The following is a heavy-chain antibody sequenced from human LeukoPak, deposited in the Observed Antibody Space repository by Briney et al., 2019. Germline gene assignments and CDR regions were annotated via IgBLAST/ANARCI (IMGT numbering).Heavy chain of an antibody. CDR1: GFNFSSYA. J-gene: IGHJ5*02. V-gene: IGHV3-23*01. D-gene: IGHD2-2*01. CDR2: ISGSGRST. Sequence: PGGSLRLSCAASGFNFSSYAMSWVRQAPGKGLEWVSAISGSGRSTYCADSVKGRFTISRDNSKNTLYLQMNSLRAEDTAVYYCLSYCSSTSCYEINWFDPWGQGTLVTVSS. CDR3: LSYCSSTSCYEINWFDP.